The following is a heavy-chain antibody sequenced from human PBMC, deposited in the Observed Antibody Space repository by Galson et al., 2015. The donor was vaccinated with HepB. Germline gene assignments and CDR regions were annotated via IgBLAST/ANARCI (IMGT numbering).Heavy chain of an antibody. D-gene: IGHD2-21*01. J-gene: IGHJ5*02. V-gene: IGHV4-59*01. CDR2: FYSSANT. CDR3: ARGIYCGGDCYYWFDT. Sequence: LSLTCNVSGDSFSGYYWTWIRQSPGKGLEWIGYFYSSANTNYNPSLKSRVTLSVDRSKRQFSLRLTSVTAADTAIYYCARGIYCGGDCYYWFDTWGQGILVTVSS. CDR1: GDSFSGYY.